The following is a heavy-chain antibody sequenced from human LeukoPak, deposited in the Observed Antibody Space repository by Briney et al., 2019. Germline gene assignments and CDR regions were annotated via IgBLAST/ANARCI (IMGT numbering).Heavy chain of an antibody. Sequence: GGSLRLSCAASGFIFSSYALNWLRQAPGKGLEWVSGISGSGDVTHYADSVGGRLTISRDNAKNTLYLQMNSLIVEDTAIYYCTKGATLVPQGDFEYWGQGTLVTVSS. CDR2: ISGSGDVT. D-gene: IGHD2-8*02. CDR1: GFIFSSYA. V-gene: IGHV3-23*01. J-gene: IGHJ4*02. CDR3: TKGATLVPQGDFEY.